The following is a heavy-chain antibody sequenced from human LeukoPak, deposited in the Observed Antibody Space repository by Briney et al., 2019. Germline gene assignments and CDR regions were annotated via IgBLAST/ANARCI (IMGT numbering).Heavy chain of an antibody. V-gene: IGHV1-3*01. Sequence: ASVKVSCKASGYIFTKYAVHWVRQAPGQRSEWMGWIKAGNGDTKYSQNFQDRLTITRDTSASTVYMELSSLTSEDTALYYCARDDCGDTCYPGGYWGQGTLVTVSS. CDR3: ARDDCGDTCYPGGY. D-gene: IGHD2-21*01. J-gene: IGHJ4*02. CDR1: GYIFTKYA. CDR2: IKAGNGDT.